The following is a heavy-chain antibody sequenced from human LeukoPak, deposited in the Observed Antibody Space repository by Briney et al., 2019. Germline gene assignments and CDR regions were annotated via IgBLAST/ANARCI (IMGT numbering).Heavy chain of an antibody. V-gene: IGHV3-30*02. CDR1: GFRFSDYG. D-gene: IGHD1-1*01. Sequence: GGSLRLSCAASGFRFSDYGMHWVRQAPGKGLEWVTFIRYDGSNKHSADSVKGRFTISRDNSRNTLYLQMNSLRPEDKAVYYCAKDLGYNWNFDALDIWGQGTMVTVSS. J-gene: IGHJ3*02. CDR3: AKDLGYNWNFDALDI. CDR2: IRYDGSNK.